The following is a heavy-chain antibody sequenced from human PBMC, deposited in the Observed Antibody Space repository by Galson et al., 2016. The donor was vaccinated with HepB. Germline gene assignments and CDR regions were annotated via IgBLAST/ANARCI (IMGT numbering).Heavy chain of an antibody. Sequence: SLRLSCAASGFTLTTYSVNWVRQAPGKGLEWVSSIDRSNDFIHYADSVKGRFTMSRDNAENSLYLQMNSLRAEDTAVYYCGRGDEFDVWGRGTMVTVSS. CDR1: GFTLTTYS. CDR2: IDRSNDFI. V-gene: IGHV3-21*01. D-gene: IGHD3-16*01. CDR3: GRGDEFDV. J-gene: IGHJ3*01.